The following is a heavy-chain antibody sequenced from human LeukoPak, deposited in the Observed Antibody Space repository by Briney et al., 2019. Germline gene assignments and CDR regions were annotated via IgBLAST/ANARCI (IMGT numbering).Heavy chain of an antibody. Sequence: GGSLRLSCAASGLTLSGYWMHWVRQAPGKGLVWVSRINGDASSTSYADSVKGRFTISRDNAKSTLYLQMNSLRVEDTAVYYCARARGNTYSYFEYWGQGTLVTVSS. CDR3: ARARGNTYSYFEY. CDR1: GLTLSGYW. CDR2: INGDASST. V-gene: IGHV3-74*01. D-gene: IGHD5-18*01. J-gene: IGHJ4*02.